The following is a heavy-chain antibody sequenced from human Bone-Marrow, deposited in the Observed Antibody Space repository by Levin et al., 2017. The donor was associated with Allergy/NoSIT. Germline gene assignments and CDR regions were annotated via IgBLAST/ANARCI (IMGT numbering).Heavy chain of an antibody. Sequence: ASVKVSCKASGFSFTNFGISWVRQAPGQGLEWMGWISGYNHKTNYARRFQDRVTMTADTGISTGFLEVRSLRSDDTAVYYCARVPWYSGYDGYGNYDMDVWGQGTTVTVSS. CDR2: ISGYNHKT. J-gene: IGHJ6*02. D-gene: IGHD5-12*01. CDR1: GFSFTNFG. V-gene: IGHV1-18*01. CDR3: ARVPWYSGYDGYGNYDMDV.